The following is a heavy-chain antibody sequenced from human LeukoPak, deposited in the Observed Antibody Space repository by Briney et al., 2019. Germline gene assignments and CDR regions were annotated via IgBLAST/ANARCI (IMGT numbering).Heavy chain of an antibody. CDR1: GYTFTSYY. V-gene: IGHV1-46*01. CDR3: ARDSGLYSGSYYFDY. J-gene: IGHJ4*02. CDR2: INPSGGST. D-gene: IGHD1-26*01. Sequence: ASVKVSCKASGYTFTSYYMHWVRQAPGQGLEWMGIINPSGGSTSYAQKFQGRVTMTRDTSTSTVYMELSSLRSEDTAVYYCARDSGLYSGSYYFDYWGQGTLVTVSS.